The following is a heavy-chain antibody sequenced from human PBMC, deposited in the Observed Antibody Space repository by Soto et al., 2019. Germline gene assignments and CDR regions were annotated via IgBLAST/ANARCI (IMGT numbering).Heavy chain of an antibody. CDR3: ARDRGRYCSGGSCYSLNWFDP. CDR2: IIPIFGTA. J-gene: IGHJ5*02. CDR1: GGTFNSYA. D-gene: IGHD2-15*01. Sequence: QVQLVQSGAEVKKPGSSVKVSCKASGGTFNSYAISWVRQAPGQGLEWMGGIIPIFGTANYAQKFQGRVTITADKSTSTAYMELSSLRSEDTAVYYCARDRGRYCSGGSCYSLNWFDPWGQGTLVTVSS. V-gene: IGHV1-69*06.